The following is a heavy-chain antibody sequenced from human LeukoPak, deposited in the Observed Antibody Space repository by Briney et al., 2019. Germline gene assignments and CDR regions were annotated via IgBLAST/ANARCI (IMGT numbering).Heavy chain of an antibody. V-gene: IGHV4-59*12. CDR3: ARARDLGYCSSTSCYIDNWFDP. D-gene: IGHD2-2*02. J-gene: IGHJ5*02. CDR1: GGSINNYY. Sequence: PSETLSLTCTVSGGSINNYYWSWIRQPPGKGLEWIGYIYHSGSTYYNPSLKSRVTISVDRSKNQFSLKLSSVTAADTAVYYCARARDLGYCSSTSCYIDNWFDPWGQGTLVTVSS. CDR2: IYHSGST.